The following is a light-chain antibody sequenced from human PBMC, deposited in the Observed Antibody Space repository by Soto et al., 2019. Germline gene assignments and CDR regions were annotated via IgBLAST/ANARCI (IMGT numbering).Light chain of an antibody. CDR1: SSNIGSNT. J-gene: IGLJ3*02. Sequence: QLVLTQPPSASGTPGQRVTISCSGSSSNIGSNTVNWYQQLPGTAPKLLIYSNNQRPSGVPDRFSGSKSGTSASLAISGLPSEDEADYYCAASDDSLNVWVFGGGTKLTVL. CDR2: SNN. V-gene: IGLV1-44*01. CDR3: AASDDSLNVWV.